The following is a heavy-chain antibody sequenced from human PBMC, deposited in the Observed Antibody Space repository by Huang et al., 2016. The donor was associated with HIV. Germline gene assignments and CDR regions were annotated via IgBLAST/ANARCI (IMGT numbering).Heavy chain of an antibody. CDR1: GYTFTSYV. CDR2: SNTNTGNP. V-gene: IGHV7-4-1*02. D-gene: IGHD3-10*01. J-gene: IGHJ4*02. Sequence: QVQLVQSGSELKKPGASVKVSCKASGYTFTSYVMDWVRQAPGQGLEWMGWSNTNTGNPTYAQGCTGRFVVSLDTPVSTAYLQISSLKAEDTAVYYCAREFRGSFDYWGQGTLVTVSS. CDR3: AREFRGSFDY.